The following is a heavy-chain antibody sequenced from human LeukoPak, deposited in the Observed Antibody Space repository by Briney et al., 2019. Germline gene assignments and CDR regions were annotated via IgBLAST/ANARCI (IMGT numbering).Heavy chain of an antibody. CDR3: ARKVGATTYPGWFDP. CDR2: IKDRGSI. CDR1: GGSFSDYY. D-gene: IGHD1-26*01. V-gene: IGHV4-34*01. J-gene: IGHJ5*02. Sequence: SETLSLTCAVYGGSFSDYYWSWIRQPPGRGLEWIGEIKDRGSIKYNPCLKSRLTISVDTSKKPFSMKLSSVTAADTAVYYCARKVGATTYPGWFDPWGQGTLVTASS.